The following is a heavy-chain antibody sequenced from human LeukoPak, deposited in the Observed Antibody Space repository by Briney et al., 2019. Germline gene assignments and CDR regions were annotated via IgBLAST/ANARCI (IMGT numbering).Heavy chain of an antibody. CDR2: FIPILGTA. V-gene: IGHV1-69*01. CDR3: AKGLYCSSSTSCYDYGMDV. D-gene: IGHD2-2*01. Sequence: ASVKVSFTASGGTXRIYGLNWVRQAPGQGLEWMGGFIPILGTAKYAQKLQGRVTITADESTSTAYMELSSLRYEDTAVYYCAKGLYCSSSTSCYDYGMDVWGQGTTVTVSS. CDR1: GGTXRIYG. J-gene: IGHJ6*02.